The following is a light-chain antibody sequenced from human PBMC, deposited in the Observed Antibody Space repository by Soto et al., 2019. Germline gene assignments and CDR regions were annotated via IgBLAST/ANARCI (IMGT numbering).Light chain of an antibody. V-gene: IGLV2-14*03. J-gene: IGLJ3*02. CDR2: DVS. CDR3: SSYTSSNTGL. Sequence: QSALTQPASVSGSPGQSITISCTGTSSDVGGYNYVSWYQHHPGKAPKLMIYDVSNRPSGVSNRFSGSKSGNTASLTISGLEDEDEADYYCSSYTSSNTGLLGGGTKLTVL. CDR1: SSDVGGYNY.